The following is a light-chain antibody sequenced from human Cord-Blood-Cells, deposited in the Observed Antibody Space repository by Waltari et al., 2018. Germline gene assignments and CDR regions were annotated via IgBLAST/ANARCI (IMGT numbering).Light chain of an antibody. V-gene: IGKV1-33*01. CDR1: QDISNY. J-gene: IGKJ2*01. CDR2: DAS. CDR3: QQYDNLPT. Sequence: DIQLPQSPSSLSASVGDRVTITCPASQDISNYLNWYQQKPGKAPKLLIYDASNLETGVPSRFSGSGSGTDFTFTISSLQPEDIATYYCQQYDNLPTFGQGTKLEIK.